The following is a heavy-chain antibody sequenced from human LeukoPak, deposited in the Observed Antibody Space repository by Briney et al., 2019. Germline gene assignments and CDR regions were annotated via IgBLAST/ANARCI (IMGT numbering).Heavy chain of an antibody. CDR1: GFTVSSNY. CDR3: AKPRRYFDWLKGPDAFDI. CDR2: IYSGGST. Sequence: GGSLRLSCAASGFTVSSNYMSWVRQAPGKGLEWVSVIYSGGSTYYADSVKGRFTISRDNSKNTLYLQMNSLRAEDTAVYYRAKPRRYFDWLKGPDAFDIWGQGTMVTVSS. J-gene: IGHJ3*02. D-gene: IGHD3-9*01. V-gene: IGHV3-66*01.